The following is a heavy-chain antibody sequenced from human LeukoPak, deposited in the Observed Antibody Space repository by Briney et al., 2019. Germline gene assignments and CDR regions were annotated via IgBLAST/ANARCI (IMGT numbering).Heavy chain of an antibody. Sequence: ASVKVSCKASGYTFTTHYMHWVRQAPGQGLEWMGLINPSGTTTNYAQKFRGRVTMTRDLSTSTDYMELSSLRSDDTAVYFCARDNSVGDYAWWFDPRGQGTLVTVSS. D-gene: IGHD1-26*01. CDR2: INPSGTTT. V-gene: IGHV1-46*01. CDR3: ARDNSVGDYAWWFDP. CDR1: GYTFTTHY. J-gene: IGHJ5*02.